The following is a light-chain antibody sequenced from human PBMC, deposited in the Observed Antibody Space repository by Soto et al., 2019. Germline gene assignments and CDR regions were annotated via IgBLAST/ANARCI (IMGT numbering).Light chain of an antibody. V-gene: IGKV3-20*01. CDR3: QQYGNSPFN. CDR2: GAS. J-gene: IGKJ4*01. CDR1: QSVSSSY. Sequence: EIVLTQSPGTLSLSPGERATLSCRASQSVSSSYLAWYQQKPGQAPRLLIYGASSRATGIPDRFSGRGSGTDFTLTISRLEPEDFGVYYCQQYGNSPFNVGGGIKVEIK.